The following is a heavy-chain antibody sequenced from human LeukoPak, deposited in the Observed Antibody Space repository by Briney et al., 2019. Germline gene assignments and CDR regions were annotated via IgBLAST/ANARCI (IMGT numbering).Heavy chain of an antibody. V-gene: IGHV4-59*12. D-gene: IGHD5-12*01. Sequence: SETLSLTCSVSGASISSYYYHWIRQAPGKGLEWIGYIYQSGGSNYNPSLRSPVTISIDTSKNQFSLQLNSVTPEDTAMYYCAREGGYSGYDFYFDYWGQGTLVTVSS. CDR1: GASISSYY. J-gene: IGHJ4*02. CDR3: AREGGYSGYDFYFDY. CDR2: IYQSGGS.